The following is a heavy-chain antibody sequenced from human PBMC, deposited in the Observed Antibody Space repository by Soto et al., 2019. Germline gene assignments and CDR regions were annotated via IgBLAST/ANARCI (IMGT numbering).Heavy chain of an antibody. V-gene: IGHV3-23*01. CDR2: ITSSGAA. Sequence: GGSLRLSCEASGFTFNNYAIAWVRQAPGKGLEWVSGITSSGAAYYADYEEDRFTISRDNSKNTFFLKLNSLSAEATAVYYCAKGESSVSARDFDPWGQGTLVTVSS. CDR1: GFTFNNYA. CDR3: AKGESSVSARDFDP. J-gene: IGHJ5*02. D-gene: IGHD3-22*01.